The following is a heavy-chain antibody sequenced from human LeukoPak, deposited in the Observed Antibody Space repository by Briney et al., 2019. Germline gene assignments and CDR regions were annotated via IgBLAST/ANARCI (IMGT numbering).Heavy chain of an antibody. CDR2: VYHNGTP. Sequence: SGTLSLTCAVSVGSISSGNWWSWVRQSPGKGLEWIGEVYHNGTPNYNPSLKGRVTISADTFKNHFSLKLTSVTAADTAVYYCATAPILRGEAGEQYKYGMDVWGQGTTVIVSS. CDR1: VGSISSGNW. J-gene: IGHJ6*02. V-gene: IGHV4-4*02. D-gene: IGHD2-2*02. CDR3: ATAPILRGEAGEQYKYGMDV.